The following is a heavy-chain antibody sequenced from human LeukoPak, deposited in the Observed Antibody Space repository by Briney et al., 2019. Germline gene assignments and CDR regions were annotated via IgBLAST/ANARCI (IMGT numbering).Heavy chain of an antibody. D-gene: IGHD1-7*01. V-gene: IGHV4-61*08. CDR2: IFYTGST. CDR3: ARDNWNYGSSMDV. J-gene: IGHJ6*02. Sequence: SETLSLTCTVSGGSVSGDGYYWSWIRQPPGKGLESIGYIFYTGSTNYNPSLKSRVTISVDTSKNQFSLKLSSVTAADTAVYYCARDNWNYGSSMDVWGQGTTVTVSS. CDR1: GGSVSGDGYY.